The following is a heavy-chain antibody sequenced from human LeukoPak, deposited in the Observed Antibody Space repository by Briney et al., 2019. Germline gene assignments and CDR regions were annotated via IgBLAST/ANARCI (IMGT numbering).Heavy chain of an antibody. CDR1: GYTFTSYW. V-gene: IGHV1-46*01. CDR3: ATLPSFDP. Sequence: ASVKVSCKASGYTFTSYWIQWVRQASGQGLEWMGLINPSDGSIAYAHRFQGRVTMTRDTSTSIVYMDLSSLRSEDTAVYYCATLPSFDPWGQGTLVTVSS. J-gene: IGHJ5*02. CDR2: INPSDGSI.